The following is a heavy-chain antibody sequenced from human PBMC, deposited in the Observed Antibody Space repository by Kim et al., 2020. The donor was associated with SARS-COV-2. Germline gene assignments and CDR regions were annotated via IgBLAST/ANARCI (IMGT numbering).Heavy chain of an antibody. J-gene: IGHJ5*02. D-gene: IGHD3-10*01. CDR3: VKDLSMATPFDP. Sequence: GGSLRLSCAASGFTFSSYGMHWVRQAPGKGLEWVAVIWYDGSNKYYADSVKGRFTISRDNSKNTLYLQMNSLRAEDTAVYYCVKDLSMATPFDPWGQGTLVTVSS. V-gene: IGHV3-33*06. CDR2: IWYDGSNK. CDR1: GFTFSSYG.